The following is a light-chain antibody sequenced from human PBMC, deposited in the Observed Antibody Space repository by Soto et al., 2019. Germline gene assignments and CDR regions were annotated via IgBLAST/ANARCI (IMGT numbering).Light chain of an antibody. Sequence: QSVLTQPPSASGTPGQRVTISCSGRFSNIGSNYVYWYQQLPGTAPKLLIFTNDQRTSGVPGRFSGSKSGTSASLAISGLRSEDEADYYCAVWDDSLRGCVFGGGTKLNVL. V-gene: IGLV1-47*02. J-gene: IGLJ3*02. CDR1: FSNIGSNY. CDR2: TND. CDR3: AVWDDSLRGCV.